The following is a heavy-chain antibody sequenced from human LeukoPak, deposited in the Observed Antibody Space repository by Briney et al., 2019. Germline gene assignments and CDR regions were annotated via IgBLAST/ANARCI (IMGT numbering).Heavy chain of an antibody. J-gene: IGHJ2*01. CDR3: ARAMEDFWSGYWDPNFDL. CDR2: IQYNGGNK. D-gene: IGHD3-3*01. V-gene: IGHV3-30*02. Sequence: PGGSLRLSCAASGFTFSTYGVHWVRQAPGKGLEWVAFIQYNGGNKYYADSVKGRFTISRDNSQNTLYLLMDSLRAEDTAVYYCARAMEDFWSGYWDPNFDLWGRGTLVTVSS. CDR1: GFTFSTYG.